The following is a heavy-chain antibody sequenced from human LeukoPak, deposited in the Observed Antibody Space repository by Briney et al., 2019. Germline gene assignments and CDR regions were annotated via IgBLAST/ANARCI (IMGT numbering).Heavy chain of an antibody. CDR3: ARYSTLETRNAFDL. CDR1: GGSISSGGYY. V-gene: IGHV3-7*03. D-gene: IGHD4-23*01. J-gene: IGHJ3*01. Sequence: PSETLSLTCTVSGGSISSGGYYWSWIRQAPGKGLEWVANIRKDGSEKYYVDSVKGRFTISRDNAKNSLYLEMNSLRAEDTAVYFCARYSTLETRNAFDLWGQGTMVTVSS. CDR2: IRKDGSEK.